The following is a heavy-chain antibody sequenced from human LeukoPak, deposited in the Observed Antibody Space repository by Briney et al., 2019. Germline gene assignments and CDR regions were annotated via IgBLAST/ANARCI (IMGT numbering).Heavy chain of an antibody. V-gene: IGHV1-69*05. CDR2: IIPIFGTA. D-gene: IGHD6-13*01. J-gene: IGHJ6*03. Sequence: ASVKVSCKASGGTFSSYAISWVRQAPGQGLEWMGGIIPIFGTANYAQKFQGRVTITTDESTSTAYMELSSLRSEDTAVHYCARVGIAAGGLGYYYMDVWGKGTTVTVSS. CDR1: GGTFSSYA. CDR3: ARVGIAAGGLGYYYMDV.